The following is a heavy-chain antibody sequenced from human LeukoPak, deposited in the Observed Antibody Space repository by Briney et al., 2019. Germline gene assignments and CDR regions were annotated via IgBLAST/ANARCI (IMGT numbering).Heavy chain of an antibody. CDR2: ISGSGGST. J-gene: IGHJ4*02. CDR1: GFTFSSYA. Sequence: GGSLRLSCAASGFTFSSYAMSWVRQAPGKGLEWVSAISGSGGSTYYADSVKGRFTISRDNSKNTLYLQMNSLRAEDTAVYYCANLRRSSTSFDDYWGQGTLVTVSS. V-gene: IGHV3-23*01. CDR3: ANLRRSSTSFDDY. D-gene: IGHD2-2*01.